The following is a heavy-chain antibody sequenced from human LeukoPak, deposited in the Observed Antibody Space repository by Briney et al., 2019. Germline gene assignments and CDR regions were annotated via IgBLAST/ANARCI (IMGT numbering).Heavy chain of an antibody. V-gene: IGHV3-53*01. J-gene: IGHJ4*02. CDR1: GFTVNSNY. CDR2: IYSGGST. Sequence: PGGSLRLSCAASGFTVNSNYMSWVRQAPGKGLEWVSVIYSGGSTYYADSVKGRFTISRDNSKNTLYLQMNSLRAEDTAVYYCAREISSHYYDSSGPPYFDYWGQGTLVTVSS. CDR3: AREISSHYYDSSGPPYFDY. D-gene: IGHD3-22*01.